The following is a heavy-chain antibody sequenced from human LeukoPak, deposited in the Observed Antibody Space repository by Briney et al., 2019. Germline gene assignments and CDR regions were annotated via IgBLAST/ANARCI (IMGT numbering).Heavy chain of an antibody. CDR3: ARGDVYYYGMDV. J-gene: IGHJ6*02. CDR1: GGSISSYY. CDR2: IYYSGST. V-gene: IGHV4-59*01. Sequence: SGTLSLTCTVSGGSISSYYWSWIRQPPGKGLEWIGYIYYSGSTNYNPSLKSRVTISVDTSKNQFSLKLSSVTAADTAVYYCARGDVYYYGMDVWGQGTTVTVSS.